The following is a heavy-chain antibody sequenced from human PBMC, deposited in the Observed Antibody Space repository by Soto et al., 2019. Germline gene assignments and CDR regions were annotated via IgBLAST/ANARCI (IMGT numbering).Heavy chain of an antibody. V-gene: IGHV3-21*01. CDR3: AREGLPH. Sequence: PGGSMILSYASSGLNFSSYIMNWVRQAPGKGLEWVSSISSSSSYIYYADSVKGRFTISRDNAKNSLYLQMNSLRAEDTAVYYCAREGLPHWGQGTLVTVSS. CDR2: ISSSSSYI. CDR1: GLNFSSYI. J-gene: IGHJ4*02.